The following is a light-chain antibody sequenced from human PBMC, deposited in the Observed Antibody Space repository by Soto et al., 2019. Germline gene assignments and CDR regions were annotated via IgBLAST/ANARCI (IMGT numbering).Light chain of an antibody. Sequence: DMQMTQSPCSMSASLGDRDTITFQASQDISNHLNWYQQKPGKSPKLLIYKASTLKSGVPSRFSGSGSGTEFTLTISSLQPDDFATYYCQHYNSYSEAFGQGTKVDI. V-gene: IGKV1-5*03. CDR3: QHYNSYSEA. CDR2: KAS. CDR1: QDISNH. J-gene: IGKJ1*01.